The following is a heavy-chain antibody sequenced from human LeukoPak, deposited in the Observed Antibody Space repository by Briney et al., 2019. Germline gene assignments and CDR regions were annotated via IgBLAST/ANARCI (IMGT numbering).Heavy chain of an antibody. V-gene: IGHV4-4*07. CDR2: IYTSGST. CDR1: GGSNSSYY. Sequence: PSETLSLTCTVSGGSNSSYYWSWIRQPAGKGLEWIGRIYTSGSTNYNPSLKSRVTMSVDTSKNQFSLNLSSVTAADTAVYYCARSQQLVEYFQHWGQGTLVTVSS. D-gene: IGHD6-13*01. J-gene: IGHJ1*01. CDR3: ARSQQLVEYFQH.